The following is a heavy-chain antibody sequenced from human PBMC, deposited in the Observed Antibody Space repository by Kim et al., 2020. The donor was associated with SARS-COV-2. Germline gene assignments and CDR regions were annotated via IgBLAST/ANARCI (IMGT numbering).Heavy chain of an antibody. J-gene: IGHJ4*02. CDR3: ARVVVVVPAAMDY. Sequence: YSPSFQGQVTISADKSISTAYLQWSSLKASDTAMYYCARVVVVVPAAMDYWGQGTLVTVSS. D-gene: IGHD2-2*01. V-gene: IGHV5-51*01.